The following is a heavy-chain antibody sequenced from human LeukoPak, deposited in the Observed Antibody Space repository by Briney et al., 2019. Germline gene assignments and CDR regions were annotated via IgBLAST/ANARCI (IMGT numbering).Heavy chain of an antibody. Sequence: SVKVSCKASGGTFSSYAISWVRQAPGQGLEWMGGIIPIFGTANYAQKFQGRVTMTRDMSTSTVYMELSSLRSEDTAVYYCARSTAYLIGDYFDYWGQGTLVTVSS. CDR3: ARSTAYLIGDYFDY. V-gene: IGHV1-69*05. J-gene: IGHJ4*02. CDR2: IIPIFGTA. CDR1: GGTFSSYA. D-gene: IGHD3-16*02.